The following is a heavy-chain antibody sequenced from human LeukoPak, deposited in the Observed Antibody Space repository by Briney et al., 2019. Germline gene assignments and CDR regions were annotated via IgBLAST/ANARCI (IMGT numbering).Heavy chain of an antibody. CDR3: ARRSRTHYYYYMDV. D-gene: IGHD6-13*01. CDR1: GGTCSSYA. V-gene: IGHV1-69*06. J-gene: IGHJ6*03. CDR2: IIPIFGTA. Sequence: GSSVKVSGKASGGTCSSYAISWVRQAPGQGLEWMGGIIPIFGTANYAQKFQGRVTITADKSTSTAYMELSSLRSEDTAVYYCARRSRTHYYYYMDVWGKGTTVTVSS.